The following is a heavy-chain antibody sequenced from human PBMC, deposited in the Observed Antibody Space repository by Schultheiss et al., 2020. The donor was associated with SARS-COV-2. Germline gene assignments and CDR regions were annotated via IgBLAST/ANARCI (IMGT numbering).Heavy chain of an antibody. J-gene: IGHJ5*02. Sequence: ASVKVSCKASGYTFTDYYVHWVRQAPGQGLEWMGWINPKSGGTNYVQKFQGWVTMTRDTSISTAYMELRRLRSDDTAVYYCARATGAAAARGTAGFDPWGQGTLVTAPQ. V-gene: IGHV1-2*04. D-gene: IGHD6-13*01. CDR2: INPKSGGT. CDR3: ARATGAAAARGTAGFDP. CDR1: GYTFTDYY.